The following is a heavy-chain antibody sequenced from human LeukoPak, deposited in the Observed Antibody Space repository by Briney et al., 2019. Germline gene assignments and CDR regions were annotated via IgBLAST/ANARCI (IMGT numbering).Heavy chain of an antibody. V-gene: IGHV3-43*02. D-gene: IGHD1-26*01. CDR2: ISGDGGST. CDR1: GFTFDDYA. CDR3: ARVRSGSLDY. J-gene: IGHJ4*02. Sequence: PGGSLRLSCAASGFTFDDYAMHWVRQAPGKGLEWVSLISGDGGSTYYADSVKGRFTISRDNAKNSLYLQMDSLKAEDTAVYYCARVRSGSLDYWGQGTLVTVSS.